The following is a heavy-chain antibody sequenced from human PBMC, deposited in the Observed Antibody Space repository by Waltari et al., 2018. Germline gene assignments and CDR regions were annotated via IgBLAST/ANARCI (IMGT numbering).Heavy chain of an antibody. CDR1: GGSISSSSSY. CDR3: ARHYVQYFDWLGRGFIDY. J-gene: IGHJ4*02. V-gene: IGHV4-39*01. D-gene: IGHD3-9*01. CDR2: SYYSGST. Sequence: QLQLQESGPGLVKPSETLSLPCTVSGGSISSSSSYWGWNRQPPGKGLEWIGSSYYSGSTYYNPSLKSRFTISVDTSKNQFSLKLSSVTAADTAVYYCARHYVQYFDWLGRGFIDYWGQGTLVTVSS.